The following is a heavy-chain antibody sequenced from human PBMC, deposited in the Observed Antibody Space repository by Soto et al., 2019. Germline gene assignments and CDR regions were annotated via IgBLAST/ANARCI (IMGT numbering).Heavy chain of an antibody. CDR1: GGSISSYY. D-gene: IGHD5-18*01. Sequence: QVQLQESGPGLVKPSETLSLTCTVSGGSISSYYWSWIRQPPGKGLQWIGYIYYSGSTNYNPSLKRRATISVDTSKNQFSLKLSSVTAADTAVYYCARRYGTSMDVWGQGTTVTVSS. J-gene: IGHJ6*02. CDR3: ARRYGTSMDV. V-gene: IGHV4-59*01. CDR2: IYYSGST.